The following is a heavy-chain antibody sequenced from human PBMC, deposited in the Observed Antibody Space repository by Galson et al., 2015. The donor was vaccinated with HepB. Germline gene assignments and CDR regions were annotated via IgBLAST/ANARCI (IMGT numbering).Heavy chain of an antibody. D-gene: IGHD6-25*01. Sequence: SLRLSCAASGFTFSSYAMHWVRQAPGKGLEWVAVISYDGSNKYYADSVKGRFTISRDNSKNTLYLQMNSLRAEDTAVYYCGSGWVGYWGQGTLVTVSS. J-gene: IGHJ4*02. V-gene: IGHV3-30*04. CDR1: GFTFSSYA. CDR3: GSGWVGY. CDR2: ISYDGSNK.